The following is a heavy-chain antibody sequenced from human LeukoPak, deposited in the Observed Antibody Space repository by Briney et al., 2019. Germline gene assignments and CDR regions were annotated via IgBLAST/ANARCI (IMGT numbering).Heavy chain of an antibody. CDR3: ARGPPRGKYYYMDV. Sequence: GGSLRLSCAASGFTFSSFDMHWVRQPTGQGLEWVSTIGTASDTYYPGSVECRFTLSRDNSKNSLYLQMNSLTAGDTAVYYCARGPPRGKYYYMDVWGKGTTVTVSS. CDR1: GFTFSSFD. D-gene: IGHD1-1*01. V-gene: IGHV3-13*01. CDR2: IGTASDT. J-gene: IGHJ6*03.